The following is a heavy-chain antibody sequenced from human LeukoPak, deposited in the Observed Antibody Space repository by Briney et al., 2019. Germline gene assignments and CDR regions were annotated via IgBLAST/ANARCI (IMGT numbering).Heavy chain of an antibody. CDR3: ARRLTQYDCFDP. Sequence: SQTLSLTCAISGDSFSSNSVTWNWIRRSPSRGLEWLGRTYYRSTWYNDYAVSVRGRITVNPDTSKNQFSLHLNSVTPEDPAVYYCARRLTQYDCFDPWGQGILVTVSS. J-gene: IGHJ5*02. CDR2: TYYRSTWYN. V-gene: IGHV6-1*01. CDR1: GDSFSSNSVT. D-gene: IGHD2-2*01.